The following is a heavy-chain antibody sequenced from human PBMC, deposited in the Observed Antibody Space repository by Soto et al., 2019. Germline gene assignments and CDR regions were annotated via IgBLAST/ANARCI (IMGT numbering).Heavy chain of an antibody. D-gene: IGHD4-17*01. Sequence: SGPTRVNPTQALTLTCTFSGFSLSTSGVGVGWIRQPPGKALEWLALIYWDDDKRYSPSLKSRLTITKDTSKNQVVLTMTNMDPVDTATYYCAHSASDGDPYYYYYMDVWGKGNPGHRLL. CDR2: IYWDDDK. V-gene: IGHV2-5*02. CDR1: GFSLSTSGVG. J-gene: IGHJ6*03. CDR3: AHSASDGDPYYYYYMDV.